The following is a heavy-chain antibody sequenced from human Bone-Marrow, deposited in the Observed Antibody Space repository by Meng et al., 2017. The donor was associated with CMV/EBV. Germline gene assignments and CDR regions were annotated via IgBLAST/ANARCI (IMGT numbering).Heavy chain of an antibody. Sequence: SETLSLTCTVSGGSISSYYWSWIRQPPGKGLEWIGYIYYSGSTNYNPSLKSRVTISVDTSKNQFSLKLSSVTAADTAVYYCARGNNIVVVPAASPGAFDIWGQGTMVTVSS. V-gene: IGHV4-59*01. CDR2: IYYSGST. CDR1: GGSISSYY. J-gene: IGHJ3*02. CDR3: ARGNNIVVVPAASPGAFDI. D-gene: IGHD2-2*01.